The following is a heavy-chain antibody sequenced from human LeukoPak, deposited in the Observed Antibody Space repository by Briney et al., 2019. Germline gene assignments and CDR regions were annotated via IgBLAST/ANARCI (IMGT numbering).Heavy chain of an antibody. V-gene: IGHV4-39*01. D-gene: IGHD2-2*01. CDR2: FCYRGTT. CDR1: GDSISSSSYY. Sequence: SETLSLTCTVSGDSISSSSYYWGWVRQPPGKGLEWIGNFCYRGTTYYNPSLKSRVTMSVDTSKTQFSLKLNSVTAADTAVYYCVSHDCTTASCNSFYGMDVWGQGTALTVSS. J-gene: IGHJ6*02. CDR3: VSHDCTTASCNSFYGMDV.